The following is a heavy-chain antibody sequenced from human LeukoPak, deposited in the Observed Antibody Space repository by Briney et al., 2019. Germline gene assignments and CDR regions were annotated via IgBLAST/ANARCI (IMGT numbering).Heavy chain of an antibody. Sequence: VESPKIYFKGSGYGFTSYWNSWVRQMPGKGLEWMGRIDPSDSYTNYSPSFQGHVTISADKSISTAYLQWGSLKASDTAMYYCARRDRTGWYDFDYWGQGTLVTVSS. CDR1: GYGFTSYW. J-gene: IGHJ4*02. CDR2: IDPSDSYT. CDR3: ARRDRTGWYDFDY. V-gene: IGHV5-10-1*01. D-gene: IGHD6-19*01.